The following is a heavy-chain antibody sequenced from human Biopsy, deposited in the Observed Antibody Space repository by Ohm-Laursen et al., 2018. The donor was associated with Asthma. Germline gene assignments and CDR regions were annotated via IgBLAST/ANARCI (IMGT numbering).Heavy chain of an antibody. D-gene: IGHD4-17*01. J-gene: IGHJ4*02. CDR3: ASDFPKDYVRYNFQF. CDR1: GYSLTDLS. Sequence: ASVKVSCKISGYSLTDLSMHWVRQAPGQGLEWMGGHVHKEGGTVNARRFQGRVTMTEDTSTDTAYMELTSLSSDDTAVYYCASDFPKDYVRYNFQFWGQGTLVTVPS. V-gene: IGHV1-24*01. CDR2: HVHKEGGT.